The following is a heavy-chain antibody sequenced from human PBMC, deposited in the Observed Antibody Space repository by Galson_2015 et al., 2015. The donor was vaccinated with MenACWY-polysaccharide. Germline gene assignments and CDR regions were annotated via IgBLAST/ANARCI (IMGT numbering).Heavy chain of an antibody. CDR3: AKTLIRGVFHPFDS. CDR1: GFTFSNHA. D-gene: IGHD3-10*01. CDR2: ISDGGGTK. Sequence: SLRLSCAASGFTFSNHAMGWVRQAPGKGLDWVSTISDGGGTKYYADSVKGRFTISRDNSKNTLSLQMHSLRVEDTAVYYCAKTLIRGVFHPFDSWGQGILLTVSS. V-gene: IGHV3-23*01. J-gene: IGHJ4*02.